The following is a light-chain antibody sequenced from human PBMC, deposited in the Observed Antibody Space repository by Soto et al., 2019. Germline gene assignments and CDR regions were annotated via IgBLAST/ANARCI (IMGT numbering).Light chain of an antibody. Sequence: DIQMTQSPPSLSASVGDRVTITCRASQSISSYLNWYQHKPGKAPRLLIYAASSLQSGVPSRFSGSGSGTDFTLTISSLQPEDSAAYYCQQSYSTPVDFGQGTKLEIK. J-gene: IGKJ2*01. V-gene: IGKV1-39*01. CDR1: QSISSY. CDR2: AAS. CDR3: QQSYSTPVD.